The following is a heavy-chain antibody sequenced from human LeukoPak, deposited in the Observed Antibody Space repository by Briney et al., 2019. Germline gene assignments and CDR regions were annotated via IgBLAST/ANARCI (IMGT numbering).Heavy chain of an antibody. CDR1: GYTFTSYY. D-gene: IGHD3-16*02. CDR3: ARDSLGTRAFDY. V-gene: IGHV1-46*01. CDR2: INPSGGST. Sequence: ASVKVSCKASGYTFTSYYTHWVRQAPGQGLEWMGIINPSGGSTSYAQKFQGRVTMTRDTSTSTVYMELSSLRSEDTAVYYCARDSLGTRAFDYWGQGTLVTVSS. J-gene: IGHJ4*02.